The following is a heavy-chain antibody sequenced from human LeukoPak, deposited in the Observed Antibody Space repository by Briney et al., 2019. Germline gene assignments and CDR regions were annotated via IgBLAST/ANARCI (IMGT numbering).Heavy chain of an antibody. D-gene: IGHD1-14*01. CDR1: GFTFIRYG. V-gene: IGHV3-33*01. CDR3: ARDPLSGPPDSPDY. CDR2: IWYDGSIK. Sequence: GGSLRLSCAAPGFTFIRYGMHWVRQVPGKGLEWVAVIWYDGSIKYYADSVKGRFTISRDSSKDTLYLQMNSLRVGDTAVYYCARDPLSGPPDSPDYWGQGTLVTVSS. J-gene: IGHJ4*02.